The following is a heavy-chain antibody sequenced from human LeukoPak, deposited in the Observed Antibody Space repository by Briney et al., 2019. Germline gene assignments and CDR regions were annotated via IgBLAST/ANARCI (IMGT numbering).Heavy chain of an antibody. J-gene: IGHJ4*02. CDR3: ARESSRGSY. V-gene: IGHV4-30-2*01. D-gene: IGHD3-16*01. CDR1: GFTFSNYN. CDR2: IYHTGST. Sequence: LRLSCAASGFTFSNYNMNWVRQAPGKGLEWIGYIYHTGSTYFNPSFKSRVTISVDRSKNQFSLKLSSVTAADTAVYYCARESSRGSYWGQGALVTVSS.